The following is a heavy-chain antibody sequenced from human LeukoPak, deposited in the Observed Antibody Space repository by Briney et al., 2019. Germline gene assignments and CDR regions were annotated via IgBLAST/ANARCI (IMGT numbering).Heavy chain of an antibody. J-gene: IGHJ3*02. CDR2: ISSSSSYI. CDR3: ASGTYYYDSSGYSYAFDI. D-gene: IGHD3-22*01. V-gene: IGHV3-21*04. CDR1: GFTFSSYS. Sequence: PGGSLRLSCAASGFTFSSYSMNWVRQAPGKGLEWVSSISSSSSYIYYADSVKGRFTISRDNAKNSLYLQMNSLRAEDTALYYCASGTYYYDSSGYSYAFDIWGQGTMVTVSS.